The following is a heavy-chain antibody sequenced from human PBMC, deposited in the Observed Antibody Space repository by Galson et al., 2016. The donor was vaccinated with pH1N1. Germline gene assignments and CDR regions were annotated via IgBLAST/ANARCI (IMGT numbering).Heavy chain of an antibody. Sequence: SVKVSCKVSEGTFTSSTVTWVRHAPGQGLEWVGDIIPIFGTTTYALKLQGRVTLTADGSLHTAFMELSGLTSQGTAVYYCARTPTSVVTVYSPFDVWGQGTTVTVSS. D-gene: IGHD4-23*01. CDR3: ARTPTSVVTVYSPFDV. CDR1: EGTFTSST. V-gene: IGHV1-69*13. J-gene: IGHJ6*02. CDR2: IIPIFGTT.